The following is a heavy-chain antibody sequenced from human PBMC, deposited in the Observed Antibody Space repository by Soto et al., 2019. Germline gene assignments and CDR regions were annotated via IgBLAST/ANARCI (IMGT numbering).Heavy chain of an antibody. CDR1: GGTFSSYA. D-gene: IGHD3-22*01. CDR3: ASAPGGYYDSSGYRTRLDY. CDR2: IIPIFGTA. Sequence: QVQLVQSGAEVKKPGSSVKVSCKASGGTFSSYAISWVRQAPGQGLEWMGGIIPIFGTANYAQKFQGRVTITADESTSTAYMEMSSLRSEDTAVYYCASAPGGYYDSSGYRTRLDYWGQGTLVTVSS. V-gene: IGHV1-69*01. J-gene: IGHJ4*02.